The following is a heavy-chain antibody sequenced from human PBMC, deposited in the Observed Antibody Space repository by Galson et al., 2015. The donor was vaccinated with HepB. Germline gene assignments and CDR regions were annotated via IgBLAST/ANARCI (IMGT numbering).Heavy chain of an antibody. CDR3: AKDLGNWNYYFDY. Sequence: SLRLSCAASGFTVSSNYMSWVRQAPGKGLEWVSGISGSGGGTYYADSVKGRFTISRDNSKNTLYLQMNSLRAEDTAVYYCAKDLGNWNYYFDYWGQGTLVTVSS. CDR2: ISGSGGGT. CDR1: GFTVSSNY. D-gene: IGHD1-7*01. V-gene: IGHV3-23*01. J-gene: IGHJ4*02.